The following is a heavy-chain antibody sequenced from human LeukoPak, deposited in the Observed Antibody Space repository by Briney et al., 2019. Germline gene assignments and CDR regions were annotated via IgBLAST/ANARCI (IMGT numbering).Heavy chain of an antibody. CDR1: GYSISSGYY. Sequence: SETLSLTCTVSGYSISSGYYWGWIRQPPGKGLEWIGSIYHSGSTYYNPSLKSRVTISVDTSKNQFSLKLSSVTAADTAVYYCARDDIYSSSWNWFDPWGQGTLVTVSS. CDR3: ARDDIYSSSWNWFDP. D-gene: IGHD6-13*01. J-gene: IGHJ5*02. V-gene: IGHV4-38-2*02. CDR2: IYHSGST.